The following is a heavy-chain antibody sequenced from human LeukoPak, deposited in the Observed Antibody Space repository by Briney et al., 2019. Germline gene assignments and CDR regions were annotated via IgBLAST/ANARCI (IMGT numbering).Heavy chain of an antibody. D-gene: IGHD6-13*01. CDR3: ARGVSLGYSSSSPDY. V-gene: IGHV3-33*01. J-gene: IGHJ4*02. Sequence: PGGSLRLSCAASGFTFSSYGMHWVRQAPGKGLEWVAVIWYDGSNEFYADSVRGRFTISRDNSKNTVFLRRNSLRAEDTAVYYCARGVSLGYSSSSPDYWGQGTLVTVSS. CDR2: IWYDGSNE. CDR1: GFTFSSYG.